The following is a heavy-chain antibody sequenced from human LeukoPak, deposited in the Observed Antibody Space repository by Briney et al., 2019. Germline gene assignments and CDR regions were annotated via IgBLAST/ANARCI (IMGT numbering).Heavy chain of an antibody. V-gene: IGHV3-74*01. CDR1: GFTFSSYW. CDR2: INTDGRTT. CDR3: ARDNAYMFDY. Sequence: RAGESLRLSCAASGFTFSSYWMNWVRQAPGKGLVWVAHINTDGRTTTYADSVKGRFTVSRDNAKNTLYLEMNRLRAEDTAVYYCARDNAYMFDYWGQGTQVTVSS. D-gene: IGHD5-24*01. J-gene: IGHJ4*02.